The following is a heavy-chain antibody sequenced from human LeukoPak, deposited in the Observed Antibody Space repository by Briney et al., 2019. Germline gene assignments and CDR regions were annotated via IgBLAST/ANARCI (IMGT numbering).Heavy chain of an antibody. D-gene: IGHD5-24*01. CDR1: GGSISSSSYY. V-gene: IGHV4-39*02. J-gene: IGHJ6*03. Sequence: SETLSLTCTVSGGSISSSSYYWGWIRQPPGKGLEWIGSIYYGGSTYYNPSLKSRLTIFIDTSKNHFSLKLSSVTAADTAVYYCARGVEMATIEDYMDVWGKGTTVTVSS. CDR3: ARGVEMATIEDYMDV. CDR2: IYYGGST.